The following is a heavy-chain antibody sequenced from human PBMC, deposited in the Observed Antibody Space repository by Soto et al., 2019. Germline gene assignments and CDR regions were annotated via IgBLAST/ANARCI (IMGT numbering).Heavy chain of an antibody. CDR2: IYYSGST. CDR1: GGSISSYY. Sequence: SETLSLTCTVSGGSISSYYWSWIRQPPGKGLEWIGYIYYSGSTNYNPSLKSRVTISVDTSKNQFSLKLSSVTAADTAVYYCARAVGATTRSYNWFDPWGQGTLVTVSS. V-gene: IGHV4-59*01. D-gene: IGHD1-26*01. CDR3: ARAVGATTRSYNWFDP. J-gene: IGHJ5*02.